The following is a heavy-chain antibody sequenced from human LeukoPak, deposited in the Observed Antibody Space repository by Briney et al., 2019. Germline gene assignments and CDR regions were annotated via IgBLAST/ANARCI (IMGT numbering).Heavy chain of an antibody. J-gene: IGHJ4*02. Sequence: GGSLRLSCAASGFSFSSYAMSWVRQAPGKGLEWVSSISSSSSYIYYADSVKGRFTISRDNAKNSLYLQMNSLRAEDTAVYFCAKRGVVIRVILVGFHKEAYYFDSWGQGALVTVSS. V-gene: IGHV3-21*04. CDR2: ISSSSSYI. CDR1: GFSFSSYA. CDR3: AKRGVVIRVILVGFHKEAYYFDS. D-gene: IGHD3-22*01.